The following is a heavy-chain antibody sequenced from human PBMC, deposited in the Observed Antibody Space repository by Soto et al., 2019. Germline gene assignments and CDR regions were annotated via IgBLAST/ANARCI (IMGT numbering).Heavy chain of an antibody. J-gene: IGHJ3*01. CDR3: ARGGSSDWQVAFDF. CDR1: GGSFSGYC. V-gene: IGHV4-34*01. Sequence: PSETLSLTWSVYGGSFSGYCWNLIRQTPGKGLEWIGKVNHNGRNNYNPSLKSRVTISLDMSKNQISLKLTSVTAADTAVYYCARGGSSDWQVAFDFWGQGTMVTVSS. CDR2: VNHNGRN. D-gene: IGHD6-19*01.